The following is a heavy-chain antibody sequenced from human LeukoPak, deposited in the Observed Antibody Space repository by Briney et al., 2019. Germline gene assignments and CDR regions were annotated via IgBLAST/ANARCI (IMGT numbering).Heavy chain of an antibody. CDR1: GYTFTSYA. D-gene: IGHD1-26*01. CDR3: ARSTSGSYYWFDP. Sequence: ASVKVSCKASGYTFTSYAMNWVRQAPGQGLEWMGWINPNSGGTNYAQKFQGRVTMTRDTSISTAYMELSRLRSDDTAVYYCARSTSGSYYWFDPWGQGTLVTVSS. CDR2: INPNSGGT. J-gene: IGHJ5*02. V-gene: IGHV1-2*02.